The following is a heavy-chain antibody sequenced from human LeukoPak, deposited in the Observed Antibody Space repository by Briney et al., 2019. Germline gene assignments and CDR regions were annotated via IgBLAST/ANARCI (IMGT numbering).Heavy chain of an antibody. J-gene: IGHJ4*02. V-gene: IGHV3-21*01. Sequence: PGGSLRLSCAASGFTFSSYSMNWVRQAPGKGLEWFSSISSSSSYIYYADSVKGRFTISRDNAKNSLYLQMNSLRAEDTAVYYCARGGIAAAGTFDYWGQGTLVTVSS. CDR1: GFTFSSYS. CDR3: ARGGIAAAGTFDY. D-gene: IGHD6-13*01. CDR2: ISSSSSYI.